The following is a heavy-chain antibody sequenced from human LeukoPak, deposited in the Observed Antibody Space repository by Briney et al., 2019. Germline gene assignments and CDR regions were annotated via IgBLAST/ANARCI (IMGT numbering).Heavy chain of an antibody. CDR2: INWNSGNI. Sequence: GRSLRLSCAASGFTFDDCAMHWVRQAPGKGLEWVSGINWNSGNIGYADSVKGRFTISRDNAKNSLYLQMNSLRAEDTAVYYCARQGPTEDYMDVWGKGTTVTVSS. CDR3: ARQGPTEDYMDV. CDR1: GFTFDDCA. V-gene: IGHV3-9*01. J-gene: IGHJ6*03.